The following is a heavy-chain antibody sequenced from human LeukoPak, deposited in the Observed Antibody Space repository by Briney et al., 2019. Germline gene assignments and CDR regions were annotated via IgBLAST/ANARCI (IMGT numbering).Heavy chain of an antibody. Sequence: KPSETLCLTCAVYGGSLSGYHWTWIRQSPGKGLEWIGDINPSGSTYYNPSLKSRLTISVDTSKNQFSLKLRSVTAADTAVYYCARGRHDITMIVVVMTSVSYYLDVWGKETTVTVSS. J-gene: IGHJ6*03. D-gene: IGHD3-22*01. V-gene: IGHV4-34*01. CDR3: ARGRHDITMIVVVMTSVSYYLDV. CDR2: INPSGST. CDR1: GGSLSGYH.